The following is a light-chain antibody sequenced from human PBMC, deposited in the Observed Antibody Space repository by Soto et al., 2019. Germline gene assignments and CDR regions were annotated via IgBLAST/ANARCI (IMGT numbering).Light chain of an antibody. J-gene: IGKJ5*01. CDR1: QDIEDD. CDR2: ATS. Sequence: AIQMTQSPSSLSASVGDTVTITCRASQDIEDDLGWYQQKPGKAPKLLIYATSSLQSGVPSRFSGSGSGTDFSLTISTLQPEDFATYYCQQYYSTPITFGQGTRLEIK. V-gene: IGKV1-6*01. CDR3: QQYYSTPIT.